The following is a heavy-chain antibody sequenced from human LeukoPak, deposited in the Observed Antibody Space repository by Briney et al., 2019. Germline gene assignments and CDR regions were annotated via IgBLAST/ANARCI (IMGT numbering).Heavy chain of an antibody. CDR2: INPKSGGR. J-gene: IGHJ4*02. D-gene: IGHD2-2*01. CDR1: GYTFTDYY. Sequence: ASVKVSCKASGYTFTDYYMHWVRQAPGQGREGMGWINPKSGGRSYAQRFQGRVTMTRDTSISTAYMELSRLRSGDTAVYYCATGERLVPAAMWFDYWGQGTLVTVSS. V-gene: IGHV1-2*02. CDR3: ATGERLVPAAMWFDY.